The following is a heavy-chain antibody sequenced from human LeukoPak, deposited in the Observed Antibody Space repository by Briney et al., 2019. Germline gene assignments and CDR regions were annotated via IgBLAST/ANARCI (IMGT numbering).Heavy chain of an antibody. CDR2: ISSSSSYI. J-gene: IGHJ5*02. CDR3: ASLVVVAALDWFDP. Sequence: SGGSLRLSCAASGFTFSSYSMNWVRQAPGKGLEWVSSISSSSSYIYYADSVKGRFTISRDNAKNSLYLQMNSLRAEDTAVYYCASLVVVAALDWFDPWGQGTLVTVSS. CDR1: GFTFSSYS. D-gene: IGHD2-15*01. V-gene: IGHV3-21*01.